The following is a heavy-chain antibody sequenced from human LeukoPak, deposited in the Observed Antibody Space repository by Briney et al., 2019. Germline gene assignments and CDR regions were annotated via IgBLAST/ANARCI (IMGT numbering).Heavy chain of an antibody. J-gene: IGHJ4*02. CDR1: GFTFSSYG. CDR3: ARRDGYDFDY. V-gene: IGHV3-33*01. Sequence: GRSLRLSCAASGFTFSSYGMHWVRQAPGKGLEWVAVIWYDGTNKYYADSVKGRFTISRDNPKNTLYLQMNSLSAEDTAVYYCARRDGYDFDYWGQGTLVTVSS. D-gene: IGHD5-24*01. CDR2: IWYDGTNK.